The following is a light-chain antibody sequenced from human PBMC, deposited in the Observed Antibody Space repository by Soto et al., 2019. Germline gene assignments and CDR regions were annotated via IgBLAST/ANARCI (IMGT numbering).Light chain of an antibody. Sequence: QSVLTQPPSASGTPGQRVTISCSGGRSNIGSNYVYWYQQFPGTAPKLLIFNNDQRPSGVPDRFSGSKSGTSASLAISGLRSEDEADFYCTTWDDTLRSVVFGGGTKVTVL. CDR2: NND. J-gene: IGLJ2*01. V-gene: IGLV1-47*02. CDR3: TTWDDTLRSVV. CDR1: RSNIGSNY.